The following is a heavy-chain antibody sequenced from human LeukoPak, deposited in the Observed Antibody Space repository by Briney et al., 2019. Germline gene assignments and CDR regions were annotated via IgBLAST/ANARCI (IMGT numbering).Heavy chain of an antibody. CDR3: ARAPVLRFFDWSENWYYP. CDR2: IYSNGST. D-gene: IGHD3-9*01. CDR1: GDSISPYY. V-gene: IGHV4-4*07. Sequence: SETLSLTCNVSGDSISPYYWNWIRQPAGEGLEWIGRIYSNGSTNYNPSLKSRITMSIDTSKSQFSLKLTSVTAADTAVYYCARAPVLRFFDWSENWYYPWGQGTPVTVSS. J-gene: IGHJ5*02.